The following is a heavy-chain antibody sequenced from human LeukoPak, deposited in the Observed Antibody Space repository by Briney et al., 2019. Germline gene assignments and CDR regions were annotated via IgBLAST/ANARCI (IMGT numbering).Heavy chain of an antibody. Sequence: SVKVSCKASGGTFSSYAISWVRQAPGQGLEWMGRVIPILGIANYAQKFQGRVTITADKSTSTAYMELSSLRSEDTAVYYCARGPNPNYYDSSGYTPLGYWGQGTLVTVSS. V-gene: IGHV1-69*04. CDR3: ARGPNPNYYDSSGYTPLGY. CDR2: VIPILGIA. CDR1: GGTFSSYA. J-gene: IGHJ4*02. D-gene: IGHD3-22*01.